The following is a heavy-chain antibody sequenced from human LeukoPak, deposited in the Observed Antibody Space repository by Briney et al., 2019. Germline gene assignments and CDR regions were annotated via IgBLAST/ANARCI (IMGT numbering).Heavy chain of an antibody. CDR3: ARWTANWGSDAFDI. D-gene: IGHD7-27*01. Sequence: PSETLSLTCTVSGGSISSSSYYWGWIRQPPGKGLEWIAQINHSGSTNYNPSLKSRVTISVDTSKNQFSLKLSSVTAADTAVYYCARWTANWGSDAFDIWGQGTMVTVSS. CDR2: INHSGST. V-gene: IGHV4-39*07. J-gene: IGHJ3*02. CDR1: GGSISSSSYY.